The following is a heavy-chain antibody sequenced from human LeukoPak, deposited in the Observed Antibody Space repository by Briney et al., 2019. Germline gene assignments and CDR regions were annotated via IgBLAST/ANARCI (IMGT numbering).Heavy chain of an antibody. D-gene: IGHD3-16*01. J-gene: IGHJ4*02. CDR1: GFTFSSYA. CDR2: ISYDGTTK. Sequence: GGSLRLSCAASGFTFSSYAMHWVPEAPGRGLVWVAVISYDGTTKYYADSVKGRFTISRDNSKNTLSLQLNSLRAEDTALYYCAKRGRTWDLEYWGQGTLVTVSS. V-gene: IGHV3-33*06. CDR3: AKRGRTWDLEY.